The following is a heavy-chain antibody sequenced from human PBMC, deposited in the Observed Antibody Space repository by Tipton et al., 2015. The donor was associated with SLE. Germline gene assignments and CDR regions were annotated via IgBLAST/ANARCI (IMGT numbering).Heavy chain of an antibody. CDR3: ASHSSSWFDP. Sequence: GLVTPSETLSLTCAVYGGSFSGYYWSWIRQPPGKGLEWIGEINHSGSTNYNPSLKSRVTISVDTSKNQFSLKLSSVTAADTAVYYCASHSSSWFDPWGQGTLFTVSS. CDR1: GGSFSGYY. CDR2: INHSGST. J-gene: IGHJ5*02. V-gene: IGHV4-34*01. D-gene: IGHD6-13*01.